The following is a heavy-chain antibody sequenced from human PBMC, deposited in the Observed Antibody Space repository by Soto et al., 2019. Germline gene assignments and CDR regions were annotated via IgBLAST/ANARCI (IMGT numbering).Heavy chain of an antibody. D-gene: IGHD3-3*01. J-gene: IGHJ4*02. V-gene: IGHV1-18*01. CDR2: ISAYNGNT. Sequence: QVQLVQSGAAVKKPGASVKVSCKASGYTFNSYGISWVRQAPRQGLEWMGWISAYNGNTNYAQNFQGRVTMATDTSTGTAYMELRSLRSDDTAVYYCARDRIFPTEQRKFDYWGQGALVTVSS. CDR1: GYTFNSYG. CDR3: ARDRIFPTEQRKFDY.